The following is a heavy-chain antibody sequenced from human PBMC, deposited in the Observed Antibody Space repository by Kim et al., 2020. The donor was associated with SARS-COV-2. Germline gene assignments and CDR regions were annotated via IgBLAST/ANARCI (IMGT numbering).Heavy chain of an antibody. D-gene: IGHD3-10*01. V-gene: IGHV3-30*04. Sequence: GGSLRLSCAASGFTFSSYAMHWVRQAPGKGLEWVAVISYDGSNKYYADSVKGRFTISRDNSKNTLYLQMNSLRAEDTAVYYCARDLGGYYGSGGNYWGQGTLVTVSS. CDR1: GFTFSSYA. J-gene: IGHJ4*02. CDR3: ARDLGGYYGSGGNY. CDR2: ISYDGSNK.